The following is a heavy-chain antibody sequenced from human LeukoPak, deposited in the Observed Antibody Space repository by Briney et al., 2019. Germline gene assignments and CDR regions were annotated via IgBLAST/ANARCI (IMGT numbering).Heavy chain of an antibody. CDR3: AKDLEYSSSSRIVYYYYGMDV. V-gene: IGHV3-30*18. Sequence: GRSLRLSCAASGFTFSSYGMHWVRQAPGKGLEWVAGISYDGSNKYYADSVKGRFTISRDNYKNTLYLQMNSLRAEDTAVYYCAKDLEYSSSSRIVYYYYGMDVWGQGTTVTVSS. D-gene: IGHD6-6*01. J-gene: IGHJ6*02. CDR1: GFTFSSYG. CDR2: ISYDGSNK.